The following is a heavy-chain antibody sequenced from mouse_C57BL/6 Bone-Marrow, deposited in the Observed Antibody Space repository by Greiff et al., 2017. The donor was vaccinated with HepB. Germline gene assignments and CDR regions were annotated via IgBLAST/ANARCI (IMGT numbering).Heavy chain of an antibody. D-gene: IGHD2-4*01. CDR2: IDPEDGDT. V-gene: IGHV14-1*01. Sequence: EVKLEESGAELVRPGASVKLSCTASGFNIKDYYMHWVKQRPEQGLEWIGRIDPEDGDTEYAPKFQGKATMTADTSSNTAYLQLSSLTSEDTAVYYCTTWGLRRREWFAYWGQGTLVTVSA. CDR3: TTWGLRRREWFAY. CDR1: GFNIKDYY. J-gene: IGHJ3*01.